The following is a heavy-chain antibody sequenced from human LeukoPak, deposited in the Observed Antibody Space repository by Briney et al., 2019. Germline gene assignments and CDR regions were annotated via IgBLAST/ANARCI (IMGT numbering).Heavy chain of an antibody. CDR2: ISSGTSYT. Sequence: GGSLRPSCAASGFTFGDYYMSWIRQAPGKGLEWVSYISSGTSYTNYADSVKGRFTISRDNAKNSLYLQMNSLRAEDTAVYYCARTVRPQLYSGYDYPDYWGQGTLVTVSS. CDR1: GFTFGDYY. D-gene: IGHD5-12*01. CDR3: ARTVRPQLYSGYDYPDY. J-gene: IGHJ4*02. V-gene: IGHV3-11*03.